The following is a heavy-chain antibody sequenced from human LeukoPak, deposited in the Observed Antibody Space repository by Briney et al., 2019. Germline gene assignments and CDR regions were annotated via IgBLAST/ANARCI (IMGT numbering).Heavy chain of an antibody. CDR3: ARVVVVVSTSDY. J-gene: IGHJ4*02. CDR2: ISAYNGDT. CDR1: GYTFTSYG. D-gene: IGHD2-15*01. Sequence: ASGKVSCKASGYTFTSYGISWVRQAPGQGLEWMGWISAYNGDTNYAQKLQGRVTMTTDTSTSTAYMELRSLRSDDTAVCYWARVVVVVSTSDYWGKGTRVSVSS. V-gene: IGHV1-18*01.